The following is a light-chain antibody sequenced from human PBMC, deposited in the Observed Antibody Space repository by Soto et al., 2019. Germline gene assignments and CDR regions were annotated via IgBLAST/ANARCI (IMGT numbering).Light chain of an antibody. J-gene: IGLJ1*01. CDR3: SSYAGSNNVV. V-gene: IGLV2-8*01. Sequence: SALTHPPSASGSPGQSVTISCTGTSSDVGGYNYVSWYQQHPGKAPKLMIYEVSERPSGVPDRFSGSKSSNTASLTVSGLQAEDEADYYCSSYAGSNNVVFGTGTKLTVL. CDR1: SSDVGGYNY. CDR2: EVS.